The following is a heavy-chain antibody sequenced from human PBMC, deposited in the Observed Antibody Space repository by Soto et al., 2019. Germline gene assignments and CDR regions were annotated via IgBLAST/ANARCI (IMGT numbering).Heavy chain of an antibody. CDR2: IKEDGSAK. V-gene: IGHV3-7*01. CDR1: GFTFSTYW. J-gene: IGHJ5*02. Sequence: EVQLVESGGGLVQPGGSLRLSCAASGFTFSTYWMSWVRQAPGKGLEWVANIKEDGSAKSYVDSVKGRFTISRDNAKNSLYLQMNSLRAEDTAVYHCARERGRGVECFGTCYSSYFDPWGHGTLVTVSS. D-gene: IGHD2-15*01. CDR3: ARERGRGVECFGTCYSSYFDP.